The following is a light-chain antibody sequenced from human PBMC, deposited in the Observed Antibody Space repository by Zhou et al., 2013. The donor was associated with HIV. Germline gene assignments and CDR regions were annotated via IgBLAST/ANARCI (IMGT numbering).Light chain of an antibody. CDR3: QQSYSTPRT. V-gene: IGKV1-12*01. Sequence: DIQMTQPPSSVSASVGDTVTITCRASEDISSSLAWYQHAPGRGPKLLIYGASKLQGGVPSRFSGSGSGTDFTLTISSLQPEDFATYYCQQSYSTPRTFGQGTKVEIK. CDR1: EDISSS. CDR2: GAS. J-gene: IGKJ1*01.